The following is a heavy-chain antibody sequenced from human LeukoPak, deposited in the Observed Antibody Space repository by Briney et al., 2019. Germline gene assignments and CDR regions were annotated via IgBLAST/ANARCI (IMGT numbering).Heavy chain of an antibody. J-gene: IGHJ4*02. CDR2: IYYNGNT. CDR1: GVSISSSNSY. V-gene: IGHV4-39*01. D-gene: IGHD3/OR15-3a*01. CDR3: AGQTGSGLFILP. Sequence: SETLSLTCTVSGVSISSSNSYWGWIRQPPGKGLEWIGSIYYNGNTYYNASLKSQVSISIDTSKNQFSLRLTSVTAADTAVYYCAGQTGSGLFILPGGQGTLVTVSS.